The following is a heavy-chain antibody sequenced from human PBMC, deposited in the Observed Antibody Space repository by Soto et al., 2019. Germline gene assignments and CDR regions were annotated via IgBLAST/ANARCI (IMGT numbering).Heavy chain of an antibody. D-gene: IGHD3-10*01. J-gene: IGHJ6*02. V-gene: IGHV4-30-4*01. CDR1: GGSISSGDYY. Sequence: QVQLQESGPGLVKPSQTLSLTCTVSGGSISSGDYYWSWIRQPPGKGLEWMGYIYYSGSTYYNPSLKSRVTRSVDTSKIHIALKLISVTAADTDVYYCARVAVWFDEQPDPYYYYYGMDAWGQGTTVTVAS. CDR3: ARVAVWFDEQPDPYYYYYGMDA. CDR2: IYYSGST.